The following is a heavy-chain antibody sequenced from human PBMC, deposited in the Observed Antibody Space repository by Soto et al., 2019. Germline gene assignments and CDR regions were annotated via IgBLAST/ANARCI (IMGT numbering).Heavy chain of an antibody. D-gene: IGHD2-21*01. Sequence: QVLLVQSGAEVKKPGSSMKVSCKTSGGTFNSFAISWVRLVPGQGLEWMGVIIPGFASPTYAQTLQGRVSITADESTPTAYMELSSLRSEDTAVYYCARDRVMRGNSYYYGMDVWGHGTTVTVSS. CDR2: IIPGFASP. CDR3: ARDRVMRGNSYYYGMDV. J-gene: IGHJ6*02. CDR1: GGTFNSFA. V-gene: IGHV1-69*12.